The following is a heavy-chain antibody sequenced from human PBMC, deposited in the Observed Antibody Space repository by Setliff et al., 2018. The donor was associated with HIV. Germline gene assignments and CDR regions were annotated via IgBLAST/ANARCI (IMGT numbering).Heavy chain of an antibody. Sequence: PSETLSLTCTVSGGSINYHYWSWIRQPPGKGLELIGYIYDTGSTKYNPSLKSRVTMSVDTSKNQFSLKLSSVTAADTAVYYCARAQGLGMATVISFDSWGQGTQVTVSS. J-gene: IGHJ4*02. CDR1: GGSINYHY. CDR3: ARAQGLGMATVISFDS. CDR2: IYDTGST. V-gene: IGHV4-59*11. D-gene: IGHD5-18*01.